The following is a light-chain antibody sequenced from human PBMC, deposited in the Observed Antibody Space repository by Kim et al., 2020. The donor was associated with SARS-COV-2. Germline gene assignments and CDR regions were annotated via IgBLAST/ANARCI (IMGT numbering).Light chain of an antibody. CDR2: VESSGNY. J-gene: IGLJ3*02. CDR1: GGHTNYI. Sequence: PFLPPSSSSSASLGSSVKITCTLSGGHTNYIIAWHQQQPGKAPRYLMNVESSGNYNTGSGVPDRFSGSTSGADHYLTISNLQSEDEADYYCETWGTDIWVFGGGTQLTVL. CDR3: ETWGTDIWV. V-gene: IGLV4-60*03.